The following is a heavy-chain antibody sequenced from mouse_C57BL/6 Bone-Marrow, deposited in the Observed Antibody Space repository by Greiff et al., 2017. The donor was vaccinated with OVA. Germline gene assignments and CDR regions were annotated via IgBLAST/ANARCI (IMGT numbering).Heavy chain of an antibody. CDR3: TYDGYYVYFDY. J-gene: IGHJ2*01. Sequence: EVHLVESGAELVRPGASVKLSCTASGFNIKDDYMHWVKQRPEQGLEWIGWIDPENGDTEYASKFQGKATITADTSSNTAYLQLSSLTSEDTAVYYCTYDGYYVYFDYWGQGTTLTVSS. CDR2: IDPENGDT. CDR1: GFNIKDDY. V-gene: IGHV14-4*01. D-gene: IGHD2-3*01.